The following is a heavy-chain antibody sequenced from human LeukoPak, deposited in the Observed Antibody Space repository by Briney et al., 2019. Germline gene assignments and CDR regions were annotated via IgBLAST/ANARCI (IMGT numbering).Heavy chain of an antibody. V-gene: IGHV4-34*01. CDR3: ARQIVVVGRNWFDP. CDR2: INHSGST. D-gene: IGHD3-22*01. Sequence: SETLSLTCAVYGGSFSGYYWSWIRQPPGKGLEWIGEINHSGSTNYNPSLKSRVTISVDTSKNQFSLKLSSVTAADTAVYYCARQIVVVGRNWFDPWGQGTLVTVSS. CDR1: GGSFSGYY. J-gene: IGHJ5*02.